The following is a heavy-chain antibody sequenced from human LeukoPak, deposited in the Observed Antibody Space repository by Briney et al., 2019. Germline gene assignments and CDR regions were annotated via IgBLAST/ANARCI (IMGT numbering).Heavy chain of an antibody. CDR1: GYTFTSYA. CDR3: AREPHDYGDSRWFDP. J-gene: IGHJ5*02. V-gene: IGHV7-4-1*02. D-gene: IGHD4-17*01. CDR2: INTNTGNP. Sequence: GASVTVSCTASGYTFTSYAMNWVRQAPGQGLEWMGWINTNTGNPTYAQGFTGRFVFSLDTSVSTAYLQISSLKAEDTAVYYCAREPHDYGDSRWFDPWGQGTLVTVSS.